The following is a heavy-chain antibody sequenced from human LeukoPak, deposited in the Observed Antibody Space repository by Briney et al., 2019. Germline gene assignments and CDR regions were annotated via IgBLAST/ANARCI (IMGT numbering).Heavy chain of an antibody. Sequence: GGSLRLSCAASGFTFSSYAMTWVRQAPGKGLGWVSVISGSGDTTYYADSVKGRFTISRDNSKNTLYLQMNSLRAEDTAVYHCAKYYYDSSGYYQDYWGQGTLVTVSS. V-gene: IGHV3-23*01. D-gene: IGHD3-22*01. CDR2: ISGSGDTT. CDR1: GFTFSSYA. J-gene: IGHJ4*02. CDR3: AKYYYDSSGYYQDY.